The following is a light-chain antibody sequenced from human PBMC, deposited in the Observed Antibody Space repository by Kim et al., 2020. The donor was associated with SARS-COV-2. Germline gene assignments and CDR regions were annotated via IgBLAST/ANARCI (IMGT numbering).Light chain of an antibody. CDR2: SAS. CDR3: KHSLTVPLFT. J-gene: IGKJ4*01. Sequence: DIQMTQSPSSLSASVGDRVTIACRASQSISSYLNWYQQKSGKAPKLLIYSASSLQSGVPSRFSGSGSGTDFTLTISSLQPEDFATYYCKHSLTVPLFTFGGGTKV. V-gene: IGKV1-39*01. CDR1: QSISSY.